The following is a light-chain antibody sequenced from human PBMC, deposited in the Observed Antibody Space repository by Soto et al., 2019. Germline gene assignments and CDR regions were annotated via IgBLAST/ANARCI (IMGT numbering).Light chain of an antibody. CDR1: SSDVGGYKY. J-gene: IGLJ2*01. Sequence: QSVLTQPASVSGSPGQSITISCTGTSSDVGGYKYVSWYQQHPDKAPKLIIFEVSNRPSGISSRFSGSKSGNTASLTISGFQAEDEADYYCASYTCSSTSVIFGRGTKLTVL. V-gene: IGLV2-14*01. CDR3: ASYTCSSTSVI. CDR2: EVS.